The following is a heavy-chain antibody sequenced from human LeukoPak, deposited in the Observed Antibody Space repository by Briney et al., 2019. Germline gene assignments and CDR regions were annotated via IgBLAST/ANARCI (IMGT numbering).Heavy chain of an antibody. CDR2: ISAYNGNT. CDR1: GYTFTSYG. Sequence: ASVKVSCKASGYTFTSYGTSWVRQAPGQGLEWMGWISAYNGNTNYAQKLQGRVTMTTDTSTSTAYMELRSLRSDDTAVYYCARPGYCSSTSCYFFAGFDPWGQGTLVTVSS. J-gene: IGHJ5*02. D-gene: IGHD2-2*01. V-gene: IGHV1-18*01. CDR3: ARPGYCSSTSCYFFAGFDP.